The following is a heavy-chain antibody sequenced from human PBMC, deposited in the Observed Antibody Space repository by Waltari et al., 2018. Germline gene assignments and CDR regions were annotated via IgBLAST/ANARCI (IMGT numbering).Heavy chain of an antibody. J-gene: IGHJ3*02. Sequence: QVQLVQSGAEVKKPGSSVKVSCKASGGTFSSYAISWVRQAPGQGLEWMGGIIPILGIANYAQKFQGRVTITADESTSTAYMELSSLRSEDTAVYYCARDRFNWNQAGAFDIWGQGTMVTVSS. D-gene: IGHD1-20*01. CDR3: ARDRFNWNQAGAFDI. CDR1: GGTFSSYA. V-gene: IGHV1-69*04. CDR2: IIPILGIA.